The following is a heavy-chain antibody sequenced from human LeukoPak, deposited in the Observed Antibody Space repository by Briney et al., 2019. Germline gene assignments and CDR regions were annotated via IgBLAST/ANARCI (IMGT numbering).Heavy chain of an antibody. CDR1: GFTFGDYA. V-gene: IGHV3-49*03. J-gene: IGHJ4*02. Sequence: GGSLRLSCTASGFTFGDYAMNWFRQAPGKGLEWVGFIRSEDYGGTTEYAASVKGRFTISRDDSKSIAYLQMNSLTTEDTAVYYCTRDESSSGWRGSFDYWGQGTLVTVSS. CDR3: TRDESSSGWRGSFDY. D-gene: IGHD6-19*01. CDR2: IRSEDYGGTT.